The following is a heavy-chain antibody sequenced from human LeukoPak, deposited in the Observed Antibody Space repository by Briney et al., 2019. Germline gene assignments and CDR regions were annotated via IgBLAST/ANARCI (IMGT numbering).Heavy chain of an antibody. CDR1: GYTFTSYG. CDR3: ARVRTTHYYDSSGYSDYFDY. Sequence: ASVKVSCKASGYTFTSYGISWVRQAPGQGLEWMGWISAYNGNTNYAQKLQGRVTMTTDTSTSTAYMELRSLRSDDTAVYYCARVRTTHYYDSSGYSDYFDYWGQGTLVTVSP. CDR2: ISAYNGNT. D-gene: IGHD3-22*01. V-gene: IGHV1-18*01. J-gene: IGHJ4*02.